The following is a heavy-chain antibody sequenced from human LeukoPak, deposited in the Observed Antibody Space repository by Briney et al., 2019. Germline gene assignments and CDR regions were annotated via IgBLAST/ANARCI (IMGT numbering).Heavy chain of an antibody. J-gene: IGHJ4*02. CDR2: INPNSGGT. Sequence: ASVKVSCKASGYTFTGYYMHWVRQAPGQGLEWMGWINPNSGGTNYAQKFQGRVTMTRDTSISTAYMELSRLRSDDTAVYYCARDAGLRLGELSFVVFYYRGQGTLVTVSS. CDR1: GYTFTGYY. CDR3: ARDAGLRLGELSFVVFYY. D-gene: IGHD3-16*02. V-gene: IGHV1-2*02.